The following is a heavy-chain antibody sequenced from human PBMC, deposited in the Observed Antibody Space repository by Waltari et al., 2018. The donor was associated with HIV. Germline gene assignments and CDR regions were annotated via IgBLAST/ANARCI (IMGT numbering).Heavy chain of an antibody. V-gene: IGHV4-34*01. CDR3: ARGEEGYSGYDLSWFDT. CDR1: GGSFSGYY. D-gene: IGHD5-12*01. Sequence: QVQLQQWGAGLLKPSETLSLTCAVYGGSFSGYYWSWIRQPPGKGLEWIGEINHSGRTNYNPSLKSRVTISADTSKNQFSRKVNSVTAADTAVYYCARGEEGYSGYDLSWFDTWGQGTLVTVSS. CDR2: INHSGRT. J-gene: IGHJ5*02.